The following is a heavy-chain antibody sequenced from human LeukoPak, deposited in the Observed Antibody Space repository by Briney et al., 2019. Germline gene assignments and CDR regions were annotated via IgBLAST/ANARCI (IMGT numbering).Heavy chain of an antibody. Sequence: GGSLRLSCAASGLTVSSNYMSWVRQAPGKGLEWVSVIYSGGSTNYADSVKGRFTISRDNSKNTLYLQMNSLRAEDTAVYYCARDQGLLVVAGRFGYWGQGTLVTVSS. CDR1: GLTVSSNY. CDR3: ARDQGLLVVAGRFGY. D-gene: IGHD6-19*01. J-gene: IGHJ4*02. CDR2: IYSGGST. V-gene: IGHV3-66*01.